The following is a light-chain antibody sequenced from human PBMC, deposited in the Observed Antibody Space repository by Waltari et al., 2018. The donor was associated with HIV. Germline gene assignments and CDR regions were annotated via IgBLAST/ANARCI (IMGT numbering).Light chain of an antibody. V-gene: IGKV1-33*01. Sequence: DIQMTQSPSSLSASLGDRVTISCQASEDIRHYLNLYQQKQGRPPKLLFYEASKLEVGVPSGFSGGGSRKEFTFTVSSLQPEDYATYYCQQYDDLTVTFGQGTRLDVK. CDR2: EAS. CDR3: QQYDDLTVT. J-gene: IGKJ5*01. CDR1: EDIRHY.